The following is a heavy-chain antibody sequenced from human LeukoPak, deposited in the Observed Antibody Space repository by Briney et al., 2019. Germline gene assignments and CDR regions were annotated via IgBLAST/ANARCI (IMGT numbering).Heavy chain of an antibody. CDR3: ARDIMTSDAFDI. J-gene: IGHJ3*02. CDR2: ISSSSSYI. V-gene: IGHV3-21*01. CDR1: GFTFSSYS. D-gene: IGHD3-16*01. Sequence: GGSLRLSRAASGFTFSSYSMNWVRQAPGKGLEWVSSISSSSSYIYYADSVKGRFTISRDNAKNSLYLQMNSLRAEDTAVYYCARDIMTSDAFDIWGQGTMVTVSS.